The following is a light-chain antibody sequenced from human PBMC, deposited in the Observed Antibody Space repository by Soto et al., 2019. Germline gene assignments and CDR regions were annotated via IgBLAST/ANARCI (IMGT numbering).Light chain of an antibody. CDR1: QSVTGRY. V-gene: IGKV3-20*01. J-gene: IGKJ4*01. CDR2: GAS. CDR3: QQYGDSPLT. Sequence: EIVLTQSPGTLSLSPGERATLSCRASQSVTGRYLAWYQQKPGQTPRLLIYGASSRATGIPDRFSGSGSGTHFPLTISRLEPEDFAVYYCQQYGDSPLTFGGGTKVEI.